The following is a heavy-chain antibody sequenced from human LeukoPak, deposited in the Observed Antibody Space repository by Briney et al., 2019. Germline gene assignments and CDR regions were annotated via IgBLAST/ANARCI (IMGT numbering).Heavy chain of an antibody. J-gene: IGHJ3*02. Sequence: ASVKVSCKASGGTFSSYAISWVRQAPGQGLEWMGGIIPIFGTANYAQKFQGRVTITTDESTSTAYMELGSPRSEDTAVYYCAGFSTGRDAFDIWGQGTMVTVSS. CDR2: IIPIFGTA. CDR3: AGFSTGRDAFDI. V-gene: IGHV1-69*05. CDR1: GGTFSSYA. D-gene: IGHD1-1*01.